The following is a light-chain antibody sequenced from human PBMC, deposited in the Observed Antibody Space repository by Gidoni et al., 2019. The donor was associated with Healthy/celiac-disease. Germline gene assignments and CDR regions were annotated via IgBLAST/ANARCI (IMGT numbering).Light chain of an antibody. V-gene: IGKV3-20*01. J-gene: IGKJ4*01. Sequence: EIVLTQSPGTLSLSPGERATLSCRARQSVSSSYLAWYQQKPGQAPRLLTYGASSRATGIPDRFSGSGSGTDFTLTISRLEPEAFAVYYCQQYGSSPRTFGGGTKVEIK. CDR3: QQYGSSPRT. CDR2: GAS. CDR1: QSVSSSY.